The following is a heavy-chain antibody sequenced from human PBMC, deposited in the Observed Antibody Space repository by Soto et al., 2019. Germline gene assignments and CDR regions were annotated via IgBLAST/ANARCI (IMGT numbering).Heavy chain of an antibody. CDR3: ARDKCSSCYPPMNWFDP. CDR1: GGSISSYY. V-gene: IGHV4-4*07. J-gene: IGHJ5*02. CDR2: IYTSGST. D-gene: IGHD6-13*01. Sequence: PSETRSLTCTVSGGSISSYYWSWIRQPAGKGLEWIGRIYTSGSTNYNPSLKSRVTMSVDTSKNQFSLKLSSVTAADTAVYYCARDKCSSCYPPMNWFDPWGQGTLVTVSS.